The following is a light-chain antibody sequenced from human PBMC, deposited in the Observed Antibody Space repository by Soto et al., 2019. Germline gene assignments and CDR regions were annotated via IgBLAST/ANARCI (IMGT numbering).Light chain of an antibody. Sequence: DIQMTQSPSTLSAAVGDRVTITFRASQSISNSLAWYQQKPGKAPDLLLYDASILEGGVPSRFSGSVSGTEFTLTVSGRVPDDFANYYGQQFHSFPWTFGQVTEV. CDR2: DAS. V-gene: IGKV1-5*01. CDR1: QSISNS. CDR3: QQFHSFPWT. J-gene: IGKJ1*01.